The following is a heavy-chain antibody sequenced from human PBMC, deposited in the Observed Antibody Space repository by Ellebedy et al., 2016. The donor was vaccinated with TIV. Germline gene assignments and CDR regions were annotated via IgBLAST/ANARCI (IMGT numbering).Heavy chain of an antibody. CDR2: INPGSGNS. CDR1: GYTFTSYF. J-gene: IGHJ4*02. Sequence: APVKVSCKASGYTFTSYFLYWVRQAPGQGLEWMGIINPGSGNSNYAQKFQGRVTMTRDTSTSTVYMELSSLRSEDTAVYYCARGDNYYYDSSGYYYNYWGQGTLVTVSS. V-gene: IGHV1-46*01. CDR3: ARGDNYYYDSSGYYYNY. D-gene: IGHD3-22*01.